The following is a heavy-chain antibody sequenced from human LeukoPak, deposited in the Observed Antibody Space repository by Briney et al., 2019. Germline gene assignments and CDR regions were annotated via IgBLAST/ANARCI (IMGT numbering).Heavy chain of an antibody. CDR1: GGSITTYS. D-gene: IGHD2/OR15-2a*01. CDR2: FYSSGST. CDR3: ARDFSSKNWFDT. Sequence: SETLSLTCTVFGGSITTYSWSWIRQPAGRGLEGIGRFYSSGSTDYNPSLKSRVTMSVDTSKNQVSLKLGSVTAADTAIYYCARDFSSKNWFDTWGQGTLVTVSS. J-gene: IGHJ5*02. V-gene: IGHV4-4*07.